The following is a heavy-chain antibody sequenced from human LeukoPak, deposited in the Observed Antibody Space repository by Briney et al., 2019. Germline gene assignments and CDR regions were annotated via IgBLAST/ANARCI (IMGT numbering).Heavy chain of an antibody. J-gene: IGHJ5*02. CDR3: ARGWSGSNWFDP. Sequence: PSETLSLTCSVSGGSVTSGSYYWSWIRQAPRKGLEWIGYISHSGRTNYNPSLKSRVTMPIDTSKNHFSLKMASVTAADTALYYCARGWSGSNWFDPWGQGTLVTVAS. V-gene: IGHV4-61*03. CDR1: GGSVTSGSYY. CDR2: ISHSGRT. D-gene: IGHD3-10*01.